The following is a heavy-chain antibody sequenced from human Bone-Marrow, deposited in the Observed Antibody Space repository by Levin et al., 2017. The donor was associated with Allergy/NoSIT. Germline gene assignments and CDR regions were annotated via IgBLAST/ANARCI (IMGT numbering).Heavy chain of an antibody. D-gene: IGHD5-12*01. CDR3: AKDDVVATHH. CDR1: GFTISTNY. V-gene: IGHV3-66*01. J-gene: IGHJ4*02. Sequence: ASVKVSCAASGFTISTNYMSWVRQVPGKGLEWVSIIHSGGRKNYADSVKGRFTIFRDNYNNTLYLQMNSLRGEDTAIYYCAKDDVVATHHWGQGTLVIFSS. CDR2: IHSGGRK.